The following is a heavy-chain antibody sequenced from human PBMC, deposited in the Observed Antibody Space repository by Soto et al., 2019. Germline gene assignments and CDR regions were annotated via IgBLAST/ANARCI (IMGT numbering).Heavy chain of an antibody. CDR2: ISYDGSNK. V-gene: IGHV3-30*18. CDR1: GFTFSSYG. D-gene: IGHD3-9*01. J-gene: IGHJ6*02. CDR3: AKDRDYDLLTGFPEDLIYYYNYGMDV. Sequence: QVQLVESGGGVVQPGRSLRLSCAASGFTFSSYGMHWVRQAPGKGLEWVAVISYDGSNKYYVDSVKGRFTISRDNSKNTLYLLMHSLRAEDTAVYYCAKDRDYDLLTGFPEDLIYYYNYGMDVWGQGTTVTVPS.